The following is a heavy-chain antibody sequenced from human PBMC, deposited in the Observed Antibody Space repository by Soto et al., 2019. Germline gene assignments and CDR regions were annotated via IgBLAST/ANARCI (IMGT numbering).Heavy chain of an antibody. CDR1: GGSISSGGYY. Sequence: QVQLQESGPGLVKPSQTLSLTCTVSGGSISSGGYYWSWLRQHPGKGLEWIGYIYYSGSTYYNPSLKSRVTISVDMSKNKVSLKLSSVTAADTAVDYCATHSDNWYRYWGQGTLVTVSS. J-gene: IGHJ4*02. CDR2: IYYSGST. CDR3: ATHSDNWYRY. V-gene: IGHV4-31*03. D-gene: IGHD6-13*01.